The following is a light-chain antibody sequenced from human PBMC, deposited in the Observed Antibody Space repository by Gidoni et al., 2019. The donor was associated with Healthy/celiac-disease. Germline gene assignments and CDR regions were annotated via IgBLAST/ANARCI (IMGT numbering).Light chain of an antibody. CDR1: SSDVGGYNY. J-gene: IGLJ1*01. CDR2: DVS. V-gene: IGLV2-14*01. Sequence: QSALPQPASVSGSPGPSITISCTGTSSDVGGYNYVSWYQQHPGKAPKLMIYDVSYRPSGVSNRFSGSKSGNTASLTISGLQAEDEADYYCSSYTSSSTLDVFGTGTKVTVL. CDR3: SSYTSSSTLDV.